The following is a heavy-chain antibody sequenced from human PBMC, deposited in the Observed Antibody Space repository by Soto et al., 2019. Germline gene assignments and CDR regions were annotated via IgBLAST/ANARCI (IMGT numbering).Heavy chain of an antibody. CDR2: INPNSGGT. CDR1: GYTFTGYY. D-gene: IGHD2-8*01. Sequence: ASVKVSCEASGYTFTGYYIHWVRQAPGQGLEWMGWINPNSGGTNYAQKFQGRVTMTRDTSISTAYMELSRLRSDDTAVYYCAREGLNGGGGAFDIWGQGTMVTVSS. CDR3: AREGLNGGGGAFDI. V-gene: IGHV1-2*02. J-gene: IGHJ3*02.